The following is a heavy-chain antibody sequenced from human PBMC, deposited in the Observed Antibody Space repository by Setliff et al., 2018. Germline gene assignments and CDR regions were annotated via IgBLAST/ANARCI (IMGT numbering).Heavy chain of an antibody. CDR1: GGSISSHY. CDR2: IYYSGST. J-gene: IGHJ4*02. Sequence: KASETLSLTCTVSGGSISSHYWSWIRQPPGKGLEYIGNIYYSGSTNYNPSLKSRVTISVDTSKNQFSLKLTSVTAADTAVYYCARVVGYSYGYYFDYWGQGTLVTVSS. V-gene: IGHV4-59*11. CDR3: ARVVGYSYGYYFDY. D-gene: IGHD5-18*01.